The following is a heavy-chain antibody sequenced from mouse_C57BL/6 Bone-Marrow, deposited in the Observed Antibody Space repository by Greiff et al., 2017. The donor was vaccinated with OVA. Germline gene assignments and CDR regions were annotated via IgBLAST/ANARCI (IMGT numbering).Heavy chain of an antibody. CDR1: GYTFTDYY. CDR3: ARRGLRPVNFDV. D-gene: IGHD1-2*01. V-gene: IGHV1-26*01. J-gene: IGHJ1*03. Sequence: VQLQQSGPELVKPGASVKISCKASGYTFTDYYMNWVKQSHGKSLEWIGDINPNNGGTSYNQKFKGKATLTVDKSSSTAYMELRSLTSEDSAVYYCARRGLRPVNFDVWGTGTTVTVSS. CDR2: INPNNGGT.